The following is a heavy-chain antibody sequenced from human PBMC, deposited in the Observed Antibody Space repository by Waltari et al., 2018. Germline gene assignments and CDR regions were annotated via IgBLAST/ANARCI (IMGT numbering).Heavy chain of an antibody. V-gene: IGHV4-34*01. J-gene: IGHJ4*02. CDR1: GGSFSGYY. CDR3: VVTNYDSSGSY. D-gene: IGHD3-22*01. Sequence: QVQLQQWGAGLLKPSETLSLTCAVYGGSFSGYYWSWIRQPPGKGLEWIGEINHSGSTNYNPSLKSRVTISVDTPKNQFSLKLSSVTAADTAVYYCVVTNYDSSGSYWGQGTLVTVSS. CDR2: INHSGST.